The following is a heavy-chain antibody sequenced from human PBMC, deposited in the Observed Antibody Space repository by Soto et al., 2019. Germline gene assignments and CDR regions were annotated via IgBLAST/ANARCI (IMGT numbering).Heavy chain of an antibody. Sequence: QVQLVESGGGVVQPGRSLRLSCAASGFTFSIYGMHWVRQAPGKGLEWVAIAWFDGSIEYYADSRKGRFTISKYNSKNKLYLQMNSLRAEDTVVYYCARDNLLGYCSGGSCYGLDSWGQGTGVTVSS. J-gene: IGHJ5*01. CDR2: AWFDGSIE. D-gene: IGHD2-15*01. CDR1: GFTFSIYG. V-gene: IGHV3-33*01. CDR3: ARDNLLGYCSGGSCYGLDS.